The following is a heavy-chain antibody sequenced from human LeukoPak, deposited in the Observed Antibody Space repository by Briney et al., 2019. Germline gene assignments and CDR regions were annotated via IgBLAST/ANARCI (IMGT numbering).Heavy chain of an antibody. Sequence: SETLSLTCTVSGGSISSYYWSWIRQPPGKGLEWIGYIYYSGDTNYNPSLKGRVTISVDTSKKQFSLKLSSVTAADTAVYYCASRGWYGASYFDDWGQGTLVTVSS. CDR1: GGSISSYY. D-gene: IGHD6-19*01. J-gene: IGHJ4*02. CDR3: ASRGWYGASYFDD. CDR2: IYYSGDT. V-gene: IGHV4-59*01.